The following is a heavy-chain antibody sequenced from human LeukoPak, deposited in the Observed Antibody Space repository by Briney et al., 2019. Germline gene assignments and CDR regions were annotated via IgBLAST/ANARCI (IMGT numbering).Heavy chain of an antibody. J-gene: IGHJ6*03. CDR3: ARSSPEAGTSYHYFYMDV. CDR1: GGSVTSYY. D-gene: IGHD6-13*01. CDR2: FYTSGST. V-gene: IGHV4-4*07. Sequence: SETLSLTCTVSGGSVTSYYWNWIRQPAGKGLEWIGRFYTSGSTDYDPSLKSRVTISVDKSKNQFSLRLSSVTAADSAVYYCARSSPEAGTSYHYFYMDVWGKGTTVIVSS.